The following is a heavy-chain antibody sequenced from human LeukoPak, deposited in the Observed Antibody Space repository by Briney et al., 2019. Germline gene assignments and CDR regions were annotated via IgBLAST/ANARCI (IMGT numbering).Heavy chain of an antibody. CDR2: IIPIFGTA. CDR1: GCTFSSYA. V-gene: IGHV1-69*13. CDR3: ARALRYYSDSSGYDFDY. D-gene: IGHD3-22*01. Sequence: ASVKVSCKGTGCTFSSYALSWVRQAPGQGLEWMGGIIPIFGTANYAQKFQGRVTITADESTSTAYTELSSLRSEDTAVYYCARALRYYSDSSGYDFDYWGQGTLVTVSS. J-gene: IGHJ4*02.